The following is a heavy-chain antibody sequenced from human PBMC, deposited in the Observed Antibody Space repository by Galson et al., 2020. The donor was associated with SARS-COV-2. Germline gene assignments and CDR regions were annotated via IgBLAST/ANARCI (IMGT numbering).Heavy chain of an antibody. D-gene: IGHD6-13*01. CDR3: ARDYSSPRKYFDL. CDR1: GGSISSGSYY. J-gene: IGHJ2*01. Sequence: SETLSLTCTVSGGSISSGSYYWSWIRQPAGKGLEWIGRIYTSGSTNYNPSLKSRVTISVDTSMNQFSLKLSSVTAADTAVYYCARDYSSPRKYFDLWGRGTLVTVSS. CDR2: IYTSGST. V-gene: IGHV4-61*02.